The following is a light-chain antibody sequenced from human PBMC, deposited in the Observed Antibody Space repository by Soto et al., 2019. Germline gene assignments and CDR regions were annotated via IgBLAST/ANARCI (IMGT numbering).Light chain of an antibody. CDR2: EVS. J-gene: IGLJ1*01. CDR3: SSYTSSSTLV. Sequence: QSALTQPASVSGSPGQSITISCTGTSSDVGAYDYVSWYQQHPDKAPKLMVYEVSNRPSAVSNRFSGSKSVNTATLTISGLPADDEADYYCSSYTSSSTLVFGTGTKVTVL. V-gene: IGLV2-14*03. CDR1: SSDVGAYDY.